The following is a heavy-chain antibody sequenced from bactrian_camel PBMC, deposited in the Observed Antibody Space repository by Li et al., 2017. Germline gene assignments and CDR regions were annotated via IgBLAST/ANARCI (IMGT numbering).Heavy chain of an antibody. CDR1: GFIFSNYD. CDR3: VREEKEVVALMGFGY. CDR2: ISSGGGTT. Sequence: VQLVESGGGLVQPGGSMRLSCAASGFIFSNYDMSWVRQAPWKGLEWVSTISSGGGTTYYADSVKGRFTISRDNAKNTVYLQMTSLKPEDTAAYYCVREEKEVVALMGFGYWGQGTQVTVS. J-gene: IGHJ6*01. V-gene: IGHV3S40*01. D-gene: IGHD2*01.